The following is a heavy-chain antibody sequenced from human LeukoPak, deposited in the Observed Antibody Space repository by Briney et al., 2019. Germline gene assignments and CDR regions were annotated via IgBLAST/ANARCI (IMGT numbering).Heavy chain of an antibody. CDR2: IGTAGDT. D-gene: IGHD1-14*01. CDR1: GFTLSSYD. CDR3: ARVGRISAFDI. Sequence: GGSLRLSCAASGFTLSSYDMHWVRQATGQGLEWVSGIGTAGDTYYSGSVKGRFTISRENAKNSLYLQMNILRAGDTAVYYCARVGRISAFDIWGQGTMVTVSS. V-gene: IGHV3-13*04. J-gene: IGHJ3*02.